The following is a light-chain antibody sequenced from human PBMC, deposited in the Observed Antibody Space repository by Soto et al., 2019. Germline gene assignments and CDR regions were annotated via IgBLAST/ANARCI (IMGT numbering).Light chain of an antibody. J-gene: IGKJ3*01. V-gene: IGKV1-27*01. CDR3: QKYDSASFT. Sequence: DIQMTQSPSSLSASVGDRVIIICRASQGISNYLAWYQQKTGKVPKLLIYAASTLQSGVPSRFSGSGSGTDFTLTISSLQPEDVATYYCQKYDSASFTFGPGTKVDIK. CDR1: QGISNY. CDR2: AAS.